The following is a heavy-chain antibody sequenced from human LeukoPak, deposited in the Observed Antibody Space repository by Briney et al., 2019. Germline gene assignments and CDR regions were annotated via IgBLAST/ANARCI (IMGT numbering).Heavy chain of an antibody. Sequence: GGSLRLSCAASGFTFSSYAMSWVRQAPGQGLEWVSAISGSGGSTYYADSVKGRFTISRDNSKNTLYLQMNSLRAEDTAVYYCAKDLWEAGAPDAFDIWGQGTMVTVSS. CDR2: ISGSGGST. CDR1: GFTFSSYA. V-gene: IGHV3-23*01. J-gene: IGHJ3*02. D-gene: IGHD2/OR15-2a*01. CDR3: AKDLWEAGAPDAFDI.